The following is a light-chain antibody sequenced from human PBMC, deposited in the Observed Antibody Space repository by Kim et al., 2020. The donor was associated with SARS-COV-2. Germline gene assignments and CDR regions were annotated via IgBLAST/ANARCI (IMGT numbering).Light chain of an antibody. V-gene: IGLV3-19*01. CDR3: NSRDSNDNVV. CDR2: GKN. J-gene: IGLJ2*01. CDR1: SLRSYY. Sequence: SSELTQDPAVSVALGQTVSITCQGDSLRSYYATWYQQKPGQAPTLVISGKNNRPSGIPDRFSGSSSGNTASLTITGTQAGDEADYYCNSRDSNDNVVFGGGTQLTVL.